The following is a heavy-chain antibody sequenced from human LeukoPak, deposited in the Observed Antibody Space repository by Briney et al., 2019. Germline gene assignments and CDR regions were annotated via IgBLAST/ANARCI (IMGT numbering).Heavy chain of an antibody. CDR1: GGSFSGYY. CDR2: INHSGST. V-gene: IGHV4-34*01. CDR3: ARVHDYDANSISDFDY. D-gene: IGHD4-23*01. Sequence: SETLSLTCAVYGGSFSGYYWSWIRQPLGKGLEWIGEINHSGSTNYNPSLKSRVTVSVDTSKNQFSLKLSSVTAADTAVYYCARVHDYDANSISDFDYWGQGTLVTVSS. J-gene: IGHJ4*02.